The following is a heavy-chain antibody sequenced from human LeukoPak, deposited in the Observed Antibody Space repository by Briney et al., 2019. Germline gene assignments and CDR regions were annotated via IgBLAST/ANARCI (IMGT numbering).Heavy chain of an antibody. CDR3: ARDRGWYSSSSCFDP. CDR1: GYTFTGYY. D-gene: IGHD6-13*01. J-gene: IGHJ5*02. CDR2: INPNSSGT. V-gene: IGHV1-2*02. Sequence: ASVKVSCKASGYTFTGYYMHWVRQAPGQGLEWMGWINPNSSGTNYAQKFQGRVNMTKDTSISKAYMEMSRLRSDDTAVYYWARDRGWYSSSSCFDPWGQGTLVTVSS.